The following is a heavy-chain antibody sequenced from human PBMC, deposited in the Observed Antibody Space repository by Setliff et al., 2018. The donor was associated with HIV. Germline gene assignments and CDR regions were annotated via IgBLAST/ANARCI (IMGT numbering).Heavy chain of an antibody. D-gene: IGHD3-10*01. J-gene: IGHJ5*02. CDR1: GGSISSGNYY. Sequence: TSETLSLTCTVSGGSISSGNYYWSWTRQHPGKGLEWIGYIYYSGSTYYNPSLKSRVTMSVDTSKNQFSLKLSSVTAADTAVYYCAREGARHYGSGRYHSWFDPWGQGTQVTVSS. CDR2: IYYSGST. V-gene: IGHV4-31*03. CDR3: AREGARHYGSGRYHSWFDP.